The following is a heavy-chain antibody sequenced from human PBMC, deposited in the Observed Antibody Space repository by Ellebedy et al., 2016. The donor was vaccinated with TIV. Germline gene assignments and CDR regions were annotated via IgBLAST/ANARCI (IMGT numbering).Heavy chain of an antibody. CDR3: ASGMVVLMTGTSDY. V-gene: IGHV3-74*01. J-gene: IGHJ4*02. CDR2: IDTDGTRT. Sequence: GESLKISXAASGFTFSRYWMHWVRQVPGKGLVWVSRIDTDGTRTDYADSVKGRFTISRDNAKSTLYLQMNRLRPEDSALYYCASGMVVLMTGTSDYWGQGTLVTVSS. D-gene: IGHD2-21*01. CDR1: GFTFSRYW.